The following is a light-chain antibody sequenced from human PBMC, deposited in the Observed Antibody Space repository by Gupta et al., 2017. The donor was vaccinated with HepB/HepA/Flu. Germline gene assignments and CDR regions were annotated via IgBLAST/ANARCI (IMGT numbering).Light chain of an antibody. CDR3: QKCKNVPWT. Sequence: DIQMTQSPSSLSASVGDRVTITCRASQDISTHLAWYQQKPGEVPKLLIYAASTLQSGVPSRFTGSGSGTDFTLTISSLQPEDVATYYCQKCKNVPWTFGQGTKVEIK. J-gene: IGKJ1*01. CDR1: QDISTH. V-gene: IGKV1-27*01. CDR2: AAS.